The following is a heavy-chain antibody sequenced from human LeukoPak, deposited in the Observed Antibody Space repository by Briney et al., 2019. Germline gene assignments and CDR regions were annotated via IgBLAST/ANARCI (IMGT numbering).Heavy chain of an antibody. D-gene: IGHD3-10*01. CDR1: GFTFSSYS. J-gene: IGHJ5*02. Sequence: GGSLRLSCAASGFTFSSYSMNWVRQTPGKGLEWVSSISSSSSYIYYADSVKGRFTVSRDNAKNSLYLQMNSLRAEDTAVYYCARDWAMVRGVHSFDPWGQGTLVTVSS. V-gene: IGHV3-21*01. CDR2: ISSSSSYI. CDR3: ARDWAMVRGVHSFDP.